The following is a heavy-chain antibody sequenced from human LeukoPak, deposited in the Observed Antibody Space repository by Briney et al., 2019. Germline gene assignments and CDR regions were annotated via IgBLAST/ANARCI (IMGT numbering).Heavy chain of an antibody. J-gene: IGHJ6*02. CDR3: ARDPKSPWFGEALGYYYGMDV. CDR2: IIPILGIA. D-gene: IGHD3-10*01. Sequence: GASVKVSCKASGGTFSSYTISWVRQAPGQGLEWMGRIIPILGIANYAQKFQGRVTITADKSTSTAYMELSSLRSEDMAVYYCARDPKSPWFGEALGYYYGMDVWGQGTTVTVSS. V-gene: IGHV1-69*04. CDR1: GGTFSSYT.